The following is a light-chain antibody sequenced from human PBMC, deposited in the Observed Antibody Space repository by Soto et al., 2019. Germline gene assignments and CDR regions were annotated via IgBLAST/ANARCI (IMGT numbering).Light chain of an antibody. CDR1: QSVLYSSNNKNY. CDR3: QQYYSTPPT. V-gene: IGKV4-1*01. CDR2: WAS. J-gene: IGKJ4*01. Sequence: DIVMTQSPDSLAVSLGERATINCKSSQSVLYSSNNKNYLAWYQQKPGQPPKLLIYWASTRESGVPDRVSGSGSGIDFTLTISSLQAEDVAVYYCQQYYSTPPTFGGGTKVEIK.